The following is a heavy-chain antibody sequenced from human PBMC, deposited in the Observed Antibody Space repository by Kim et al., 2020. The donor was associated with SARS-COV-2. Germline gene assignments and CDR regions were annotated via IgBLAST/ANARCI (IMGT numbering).Heavy chain of an antibody. CDR3: ARDQLTFPYYYGMDV. D-gene: IGHD1-1*01. V-gene: IGHV3-33*01. Sequence: GGSLRLSCAASGFTFSSYGMHWVRQAPGKGLEWVAVIWYDGSNKYYADSVKGRFTISRDNSKNTLYLQMNSLRAEDTAVYYCARDQLTFPYYYGMDVWGQGTTVTVSS. CDR2: IWYDGSNK. CDR1: GFTFSSYG. J-gene: IGHJ6*02.